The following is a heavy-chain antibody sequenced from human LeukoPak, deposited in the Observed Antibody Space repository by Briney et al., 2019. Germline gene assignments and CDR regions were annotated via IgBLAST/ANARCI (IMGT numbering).Heavy chain of an antibody. CDR1: GDSISSYY. Sequence: SETLSLTCTVSGDSISSYYWSWLRQPPGKGLEWGGYIYYSGSTNYNPSLKSRVTISVDTSKNQFSLKLSSVTAADTAVYYCARVGGSSGSGYYYYYMDVWGKGTTVTVSS. J-gene: IGHJ6*03. CDR2: IYYSGST. D-gene: IGHD6-19*01. V-gene: IGHV4-59*01. CDR3: ARVGGSSGSGYYYYYMDV.